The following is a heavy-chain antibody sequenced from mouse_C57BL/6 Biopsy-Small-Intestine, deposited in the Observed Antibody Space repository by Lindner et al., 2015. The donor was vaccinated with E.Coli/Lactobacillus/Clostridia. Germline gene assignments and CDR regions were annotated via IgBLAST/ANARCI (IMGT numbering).Heavy chain of an antibody. Sequence: EVQLQESGGGLVKPGGSLKLSCAASGFTFSDYGLHWVRQAPERGLEWVAYMSSGSSTIYYADTVKGRFTISRDNAKNTLFLQMTSLRSEDTAMYYCARPHYYAMDYWGQGTSVTVSS. V-gene: IGHV5-17*01. CDR1: GFTFSDYG. J-gene: IGHJ4*01. CDR3: ARPHYYAMDY. CDR2: MSSGSSTI.